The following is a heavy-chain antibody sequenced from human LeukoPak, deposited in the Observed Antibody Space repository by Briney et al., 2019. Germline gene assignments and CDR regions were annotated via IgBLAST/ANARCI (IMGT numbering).Heavy chain of an antibody. Sequence: ASVKVSCKASGGTFSSYAISRVRQAPGQGLEWMGRITPILGIANYAQKFQGRVTITADKSTSTAYMELSSLRSEDTAVYYCATRNDYYDSSGYYLPHFDYWGQGTLVTVSS. D-gene: IGHD3-22*01. V-gene: IGHV1-69*04. CDR1: GGTFSSYA. CDR3: ATRNDYYDSSGYYLPHFDY. J-gene: IGHJ4*02. CDR2: ITPILGIA.